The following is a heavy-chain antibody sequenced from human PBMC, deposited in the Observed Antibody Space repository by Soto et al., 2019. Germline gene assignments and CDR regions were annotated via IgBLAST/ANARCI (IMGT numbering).Heavy chain of an antibody. CDR2: ISSGRITT. CDR3: AREDNSGWYYFDY. J-gene: IGHJ4*02. CDR1: GFTFSSYG. Sequence: EVQLVNSGGGLVQPGGSLRLSCVASGFTFSSYGMNWVRQAPGKGLEWVSYISSGRITTNYADSVNGRFTISRDNAKNSLYLQMNSLRAEDTAVYYCAREDNSGWYYFDYWGRGTLVTVSS. V-gene: IGHV3-48*01. D-gene: IGHD6-19*01.